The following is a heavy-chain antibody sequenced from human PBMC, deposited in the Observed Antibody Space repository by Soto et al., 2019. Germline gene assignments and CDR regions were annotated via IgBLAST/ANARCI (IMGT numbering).Heavy chain of an antibody. CDR1: GFKFSNFA. Sequence: EVQLLQSGGGLVQPGGSLRLSCAASGFKFSNFAMRWIRQAPGKGLEWVSGINGGGGHTDYADSVKGRFTISRDNSKNTLYLQMSSLRSDDTAVYYCARDLGGTYDMLTGSLRGYYMDVWGKGTTVTVSS. J-gene: IGHJ6*03. V-gene: IGHV3-23*01. D-gene: IGHD3-9*01. CDR3: ARDLGGTYDMLTGSLRGYYMDV. CDR2: INGGGGHT.